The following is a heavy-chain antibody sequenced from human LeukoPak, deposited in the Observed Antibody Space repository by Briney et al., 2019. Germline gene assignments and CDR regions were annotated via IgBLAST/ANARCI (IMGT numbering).Heavy chain of an antibody. J-gene: IGHJ3*02. CDR3: ARGRYCSADICSGGDAFDI. D-gene: IGHD2-15*01. V-gene: IGHV4-4*07. Sequence: SETLSLTCIVSGGSINNYYWSWIRQPAGKGLEWIGRIYTRGSTNYNPSLKSRVTMSVDTSKNQFSLSPSSVTAADTAVYYCARGRYCSADICSGGDAFDIWGQGTMVSVSS. CDR2: IYTRGST. CDR1: GGSINNYY.